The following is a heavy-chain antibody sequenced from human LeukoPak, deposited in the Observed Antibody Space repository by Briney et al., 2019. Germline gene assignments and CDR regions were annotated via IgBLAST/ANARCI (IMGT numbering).Heavy chain of an antibody. CDR3: ARDSGLTTVTTYWDY. CDR1: GLSFSDSY. Sequence: GGSLRLSCAVSGLSFSDSYMSWVRQAPGKGLEWVANIKEDGSEKYYVDSVKGRFTISRDSAKNSLYLQMNSLRADDTAVYYCARDSGLTTVTTYWDYWGQGTLVTVSS. D-gene: IGHD4-17*01. V-gene: IGHV3-7*05. J-gene: IGHJ4*02. CDR2: IKEDGSEK.